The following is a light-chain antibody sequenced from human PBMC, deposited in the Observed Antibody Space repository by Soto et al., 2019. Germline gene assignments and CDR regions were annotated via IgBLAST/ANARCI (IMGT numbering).Light chain of an antibody. CDR3: SSYAGSNSYV. Sequence: QSVLTQPPSVSAAPGQKVTISCSGSSSNIGNNYVSWYQQLPGTAPKLLIYENNQRPSGIPDRFSGSKSGKSATLTISGLQADDEADYYCSSYAGSNSYVFGTGTKVTVL. CDR2: ENN. J-gene: IGLJ1*01. CDR1: SSNIGNNY. V-gene: IGLV1-51*02.